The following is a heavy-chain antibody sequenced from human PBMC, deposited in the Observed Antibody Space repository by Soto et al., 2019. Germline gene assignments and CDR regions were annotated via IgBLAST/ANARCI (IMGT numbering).Heavy chain of an antibody. CDR2: INCRSGGT. CDR1: GYVFTGYY. V-gene: IGHV1-2*02. J-gene: IGHJ4*02. D-gene: IGHD3-22*01. CDR3: MRGASDRDSSGYPYYFDS. Sequence: GASVKVSCKTSGYVFTGYYLHWVRQAPGQGLEWMGWINCRSGGTTYTQKFQGRVTLTMDTSTSTAYMELSSLISDDTALYYCMRGASDRDSSGYPYYFDSWGQGTLGPVSS.